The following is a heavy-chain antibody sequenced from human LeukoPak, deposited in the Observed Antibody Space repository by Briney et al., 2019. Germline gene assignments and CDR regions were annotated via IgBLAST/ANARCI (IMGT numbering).Heavy chain of an antibody. CDR1: GGSISSYY. J-gene: IGHJ6*02. V-gene: IGHV4-59*01. CDR3: ARRSLVRTVGYYYGMDV. CDR2: IYYSGST. Sequence: SETLSLTCTVSGGSISSYYWSWIRQPPGKGLEWIGNIYYSGSTNYNPSLKSRVTISVDTSKNQFSLKLNSVTAADTAVYYCARRSLVRTVGYYYGMDVWGQGTTVTVSS. D-gene: IGHD1-26*01.